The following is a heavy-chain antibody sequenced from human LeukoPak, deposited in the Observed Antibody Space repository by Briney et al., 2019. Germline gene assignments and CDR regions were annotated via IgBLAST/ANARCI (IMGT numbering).Heavy chain of an antibody. D-gene: IGHD1-14*01. CDR1: GYSFTTYG. V-gene: IGHV1-18*01. CDR3: ARDPEGNQDFDH. CDR2: ISGYNGET. Sequence: ASVKVSCKASGYSFTTYGIGWVRQGPGQGLEWVGWISGYNGETNYAQKVQGRVTMTTDTSTSTAYMELRSLRSDDTAVYYCARDPEGNQDFDHWGQGTLVTVSS. J-gene: IGHJ4*02.